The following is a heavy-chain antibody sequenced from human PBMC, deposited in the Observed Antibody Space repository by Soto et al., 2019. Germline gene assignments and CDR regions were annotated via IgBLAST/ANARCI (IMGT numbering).Heavy chain of an antibody. J-gene: IGHJ4*02. CDR2: MNAGVGNT. D-gene: IGHD5-18*01. V-gene: IGHV1-3*01. Sequence: HVELVQSGADVKKPGASVTISCKASGYTFTDYALHWVRQAPGQRLEWMGWMNAGVGNTLYSQKFQGRITITRDTPASTAYMELNSLKSEDTAIYYCARDTGYTFCSLNYWGPGTLVTVSS. CDR3: ARDTGYTFCSLNY. CDR1: GYTFTDYA.